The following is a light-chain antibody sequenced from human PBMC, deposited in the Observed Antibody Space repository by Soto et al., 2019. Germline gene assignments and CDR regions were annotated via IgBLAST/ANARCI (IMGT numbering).Light chain of an antibody. J-gene: IGLJ1*01. CDR2: EVT. CDR1: SSDVGAYNL. V-gene: IGLV2-14*01. Sequence: QSALTQPASVSGSPGQSIPISCTGTSSDVGAYNLVSWYQHLPDKAPKLIISEVTNRPSGVSDRFSGSKSGNTASLTISGLQAEDEADYYCASLTTTNFVFGSGTKLTVL. CDR3: ASLTTTNFV.